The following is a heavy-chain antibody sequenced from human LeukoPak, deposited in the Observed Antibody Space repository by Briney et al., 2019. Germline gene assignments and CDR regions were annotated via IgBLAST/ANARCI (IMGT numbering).Heavy chain of an antibody. CDR3: AKGLAIKENRPIYYYYMDV. J-gene: IGHJ6*03. CDR2: IWYDGSNK. D-gene: IGHD1-14*01. V-gene: IGHV3-33*06. CDR1: GFTFSSYG. Sequence: GGSLRLSCAASGFTFSSYGMHWVRQAPGKGLEWVAVIWYDGSNKYYADSVKGRFTISRDNSKNTLYLQMNSLRAEDTAVYYCAKGLAIKENRPIYYYYMDVWGKGTTVTVSS.